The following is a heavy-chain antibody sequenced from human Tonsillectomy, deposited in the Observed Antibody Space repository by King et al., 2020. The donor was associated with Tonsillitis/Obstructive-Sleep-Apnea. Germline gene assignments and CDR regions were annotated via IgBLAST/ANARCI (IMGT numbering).Heavy chain of an antibody. CDR2: ISDSGSST. CDR1: GFTFSSYA. CDR3: AKDYGSGRPVYLIV. J-gene: IGHJ6*02. Sequence: VQLVESGGGLVQPGGSLRLSCAASGFTFSSYAMSWVRQAPGKGLEWVSVISDSGSSTYYADSVKGRFTISRDNSKNTLYLQMNSLRAEDTAVYYCAKDYGSGRPVYLIVWGQGTTVTVSS. V-gene: IGHV3-23*04. D-gene: IGHD3-10*01.